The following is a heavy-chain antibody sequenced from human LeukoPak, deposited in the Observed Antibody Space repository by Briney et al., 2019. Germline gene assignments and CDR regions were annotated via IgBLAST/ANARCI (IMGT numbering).Heavy chain of an antibody. CDR3: ARVGAWGSYRYTAPLDY. D-gene: IGHD3-16*02. CDR1: GYTFTSYY. CDR2: INPSGGST. V-gene: IGHV1-46*01. J-gene: IGHJ4*02. Sequence: ASVKVSCKASGYTFTSYYMHWVRQAPGQGLEWMGIINPSGGSTSYAQKFQGRVTMTRDTSTSTVYMELSSLRSEDTAVYYCARVGAWGSYRYTAPLDYWGQGTLVTVSS.